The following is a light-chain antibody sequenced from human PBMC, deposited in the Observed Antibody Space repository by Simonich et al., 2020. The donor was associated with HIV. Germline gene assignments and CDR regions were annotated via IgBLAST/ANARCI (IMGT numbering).Light chain of an antibody. V-gene: IGKV4-1*01. CDR3: QQYYSTPPT. Sequence: DIVMTQSPDSLAVSLGERATINCKSRQSVLYRSHNKKYLAWYQQNPGQPPKLIIYWASTRESGVPDRCSGSGSGADFTLTISSLQAEDVAVYYCQQYYSTPPTFGQGTKVEIK. CDR1: QSVLYRSHNKKY. J-gene: IGKJ1*01. CDR2: WAS.